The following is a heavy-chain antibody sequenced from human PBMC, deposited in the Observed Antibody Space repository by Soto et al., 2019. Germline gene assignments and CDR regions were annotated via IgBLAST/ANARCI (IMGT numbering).Heavy chain of an antibody. J-gene: IGHJ4*02. CDR2: ISGSGGST. V-gene: IGHV3-23*01. CDR1: GFTFSSYA. Sequence: HPVRSLRLSCAASGFTFSSYAMSWVRQAPGKGLEWVSAISGSGGSTYYADSVKGRFTISRDNSKNTLYLQMNSLRAEDTAVYYCAKEGEHSSAWPNFDYWGQGTLVTVSS. CDR3: AKEGEHSSAWPNFDY. D-gene: IGHD6-19*01.